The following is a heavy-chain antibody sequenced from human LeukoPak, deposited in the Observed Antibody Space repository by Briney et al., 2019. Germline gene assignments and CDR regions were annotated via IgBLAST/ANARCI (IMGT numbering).Heavy chain of an antibody. J-gene: IGHJ4*02. V-gene: IGHV3-30*07. Sequence: TGGSLRLSCAASGFTFSSYAMHWVRQAPGKGLEWVAVISYDGSNKYYADSVKGRFTISRDNSKNTLYLQMNSLRAEDTAVYYCARDLRGDYDSSGYYPYFDYWGQGTLVTVSS. D-gene: IGHD3-22*01. CDR3: ARDLRGDYDSSGYYPYFDY. CDR1: GFTFSSYA. CDR2: ISYDGSNK.